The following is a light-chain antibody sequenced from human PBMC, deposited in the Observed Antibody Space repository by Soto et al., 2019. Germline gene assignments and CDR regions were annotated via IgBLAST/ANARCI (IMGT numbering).Light chain of an antibody. CDR1: SSDVGTYDY. V-gene: IGLV2-14*01. CDR2: EVN. Sequence: QSVLTQPASVTGSPGQSITISCTGSSSDVGTYDYVSWYQQHPGKAPKLMIYEVNNRPSGVSDRFSGSKSGNTASLTISGLQAEDEADCYCNSHTTNRSLVFGGGTKVTVL. J-gene: IGLJ2*01. CDR3: NSHTTNRSLV.